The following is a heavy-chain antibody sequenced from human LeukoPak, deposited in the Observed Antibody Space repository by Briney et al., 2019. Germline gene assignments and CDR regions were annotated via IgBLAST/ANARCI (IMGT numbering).Heavy chain of an antibody. J-gene: IGHJ6*03. V-gene: IGHV3-30*02. CDR2: IRYDGSNK. Sequence: GGSLRLSCVASGFTFRSYGMQWVRQAPGKGLEWVAFIRYDGSNKYYADSVKGRFTISRDNSKNTLYLQMNSLRAEDTAVYYCAKEVFYSYYMDVWGKGTTVTVSS. CDR1: GFTFRSYG. CDR3: AKEVFYSYYMDV.